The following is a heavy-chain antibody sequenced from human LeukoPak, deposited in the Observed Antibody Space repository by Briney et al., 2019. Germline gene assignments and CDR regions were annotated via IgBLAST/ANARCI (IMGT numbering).Heavy chain of an antibody. J-gene: IGHJ6*03. CDR3: ARVTGDPDYYYYMDV. Sequence: ASVKVSCKASGYTFTSYGISWVRQAPGQGLEWMGWISAYNGNTNYAQKLQGRVTMITDTSTSTAYMELRSLRSDDTAVYYCARVTGDPDYYYYMDVWGKGTTVTVSS. V-gene: IGHV1-18*01. CDR1: GYTFTSYG. CDR2: ISAYNGNT. D-gene: IGHD1-14*01.